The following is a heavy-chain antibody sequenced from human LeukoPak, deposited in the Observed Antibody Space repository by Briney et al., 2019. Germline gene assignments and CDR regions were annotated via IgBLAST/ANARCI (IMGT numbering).Heavy chain of an antibody. CDR1: GFTFDDYA. Sequence: PGRSLRLSCVASGFTFDDYAMHWVRQAPGKGLEWVSGIRRNSDSIGYADSVRGRFTISRDNAKNSLYLEMSGLRTEDTALYYCVKDLGDATAAIAYWGQGTLVTVSS. J-gene: IGHJ4*02. CDR3: VKDLGDATAAIAY. CDR2: IRRNSDSI. V-gene: IGHV3-9*01. D-gene: IGHD2-2*01.